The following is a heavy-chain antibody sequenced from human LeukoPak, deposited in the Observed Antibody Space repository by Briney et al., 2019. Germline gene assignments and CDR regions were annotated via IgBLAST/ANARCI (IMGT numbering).Heavy chain of an antibody. J-gene: IGHJ4*02. V-gene: IGHV4-61*05. CDR1: GGSISSSSYY. CDR2: IYYSGST. Sequence: SETLSLTCSVSGGSISSSSYYWGWIRQPPGKGLEWIGYIYYSGSTNYNPSLKSRVTISVDTSKNQFSLKLSSVTAADTAVYYCASTSGSYFISSFDYWGQGTLVTVSS. CDR3: ASTSGSYFISSFDY. D-gene: IGHD3-10*01.